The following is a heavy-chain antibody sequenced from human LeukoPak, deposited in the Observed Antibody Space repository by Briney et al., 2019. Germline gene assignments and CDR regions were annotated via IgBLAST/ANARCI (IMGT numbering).Heavy chain of an antibody. J-gene: IGHJ4*02. CDR2: IYYSGST. Sequence: PSETLSLTCTVSGGSISSSSYYWGWVRQPPGKGLEWIGSIYYSGSTYYNPSLKSRVTISIDTSKNQFSLKLSSVTAADTAVYYCARSRNYYDSSGQGYWGQGTLVTVSS. D-gene: IGHD3-22*01. CDR1: GGSISSSSYY. V-gene: IGHV4-39*07. CDR3: ARSRNYYDSSGQGY.